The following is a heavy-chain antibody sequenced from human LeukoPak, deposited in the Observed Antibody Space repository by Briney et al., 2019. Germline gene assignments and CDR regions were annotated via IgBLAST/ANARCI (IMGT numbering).Heavy chain of an antibody. CDR1: GFTFGSHA. Sequence: GGSLRLSCAASGFTFGSHAMGWVRQAPGKGLEWVAGIFGSGGSPHYADPVKGRFTISRDNSRNTVYLQINSLRAEDTAIYYCGKTTVGYSSGQKPAWPVDYWGQGTLVTVSS. V-gene: IGHV3-23*01. CDR3: GKTTVGYSSGQKPAWPVDY. J-gene: IGHJ4*02. CDR2: IFGSGGSP. D-gene: IGHD5-18*01.